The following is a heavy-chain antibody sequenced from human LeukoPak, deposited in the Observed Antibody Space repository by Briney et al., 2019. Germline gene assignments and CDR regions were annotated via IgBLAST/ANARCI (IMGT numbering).Heavy chain of an antibody. V-gene: IGHV3-7*03. CDR3: ARSIPYGTTWYGRSDY. CDR1: GVPGSSYS. Sequence: GGTLRLSCAACGVPGSSYSMTWVRQAPGKGLEWVANIKPDGTTKFYVDSVKGRFTISRDNALNSLYLQMNSLRAEDTAIYYCARSIPYGTTWYGRSDYWGQGTLVTVSS. CDR2: IKPDGTTK. D-gene: IGHD6-13*01. J-gene: IGHJ4*02.